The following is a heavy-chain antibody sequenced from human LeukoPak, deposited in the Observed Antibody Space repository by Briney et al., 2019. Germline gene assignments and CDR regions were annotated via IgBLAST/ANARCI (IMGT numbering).Heavy chain of an antibody. CDR1: DYTFTRYG. Sequence: GDSVKVSCKTSDYTFTRYGISWVRQAPGQGLEWMGWISPYSDNTNYAQNLQGRVTMTTDTSTSTAYMELRSLTSDDTAMYYCARGGPFSIAAARVYYFDYWGQGTLVTVSS. V-gene: IGHV1-18*01. J-gene: IGHJ4*02. D-gene: IGHD6-13*01. CDR2: ISPYSDNT. CDR3: ARGGPFSIAAARVYYFDY.